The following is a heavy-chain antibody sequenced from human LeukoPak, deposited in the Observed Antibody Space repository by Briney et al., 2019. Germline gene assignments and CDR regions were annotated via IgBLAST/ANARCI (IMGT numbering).Heavy chain of an antibody. CDR3: ARSQWWGGAFDI. J-gene: IGHJ3*02. CDR2: IYYSGST. CDR1: GGSISSYY. V-gene: IGHV4-59*01. D-gene: IGHD2-8*01. Sequence: NPSETLSLTCTVSGGSISSYYWSWIRQPPGKGLEWIGYIYYSGSTNYNPSLKSRVTISVDTSKNQFPLKLSSVTAADTAVYYCARSQWWGGAFDIWGQGTMVTVSS.